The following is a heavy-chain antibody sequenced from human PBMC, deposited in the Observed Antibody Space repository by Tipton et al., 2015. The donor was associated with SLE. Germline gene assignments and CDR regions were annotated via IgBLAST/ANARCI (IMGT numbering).Heavy chain of an antibody. Sequence: LRLSCTVSGGSISSSSYYWGWIRQPPGKGLEWIGSIYYSGSTYNNASLKSRVTTSVDTSKNQFSLKLSSVTAADTAVYYCAREGCSSTSCYTGGWFDSWGQGTLVTVSS. V-gene: IGHV4-39*07. CDR2: IYYSGST. CDR1: GGSISSSSYY. CDR3: AREGCSSTSCYTGGWFDS. D-gene: IGHD2-2*02. J-gene: IGHJ5*01.